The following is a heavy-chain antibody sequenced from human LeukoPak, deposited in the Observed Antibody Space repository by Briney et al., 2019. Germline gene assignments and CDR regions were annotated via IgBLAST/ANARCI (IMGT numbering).Heavy chain of an antibody. CDR3: ARGADSSGYYSIFYFDY. Sequence: SETLSLTCTVSGGSISSYYWNWIRQPPGKGLEWIGYIYYSGSTSYNPSLKSRVTISVDTSKNQLSLKLSTVTAADTAVYYCARGADSSGYYSIFYFDYWGQGTLVTVSS. J-gene: IGHJ4*02. CDR2: IYYSGST. V-gene: IGHV4-59*01. CDR1: GGSISSYY. D-gene: IGHD3-22*01.